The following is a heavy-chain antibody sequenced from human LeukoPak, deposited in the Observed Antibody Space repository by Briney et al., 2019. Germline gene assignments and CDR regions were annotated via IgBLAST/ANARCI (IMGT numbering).Heavy chain of an antibody. CDR1: GGTFSSYA. CDR2: IIPIFGTA. V-gene: IGHV1-69*13. J-gene: IGHJ3*02. D-gene: IGHD2-2*01. Sequence: SVKVSCTASGGTFSSYAISWVRQAPGQGLEWMGGIIPIFGTANYAQKFQGRVTITADESTSTAYMELSSLRSEDTAVYYCARARGEDIVVVPAARGDAFDIWGQGTMVTVSS. CDR3: ARARGEDIVVVPAARGDAFDI.